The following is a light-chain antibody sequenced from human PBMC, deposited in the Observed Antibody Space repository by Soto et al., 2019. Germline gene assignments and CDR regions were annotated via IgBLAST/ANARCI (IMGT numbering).Light chain of an antibody. CDR1: SSDVGAHDF. J-gene: IGLJ2*01. V-gene: IGLV2-14*01. CDR2: EVT. CDR3: NSYTLSKTVI. Sequence: QSVLTQPASVSGSPGQSITISCSGTSSDVGAHDFVSWYQHHPDKAPKVIIFEVTKRPSGVSDHFSGSKTGNTASLTISGLQAEDEADYYCNSYTLSKTVIFGGGTKLTVL.